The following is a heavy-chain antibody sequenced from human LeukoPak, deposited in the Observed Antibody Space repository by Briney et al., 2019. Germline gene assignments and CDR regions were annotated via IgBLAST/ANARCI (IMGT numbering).Heavy chain of an antibody. CDR2: IWYDGSNK. D-gene: IGHD3-22*01. CDR3: ARDWHHDSSSPHLDY. CDR1: GFTFSSYG. J-gene: IGHJ4*02. V-gene: IGHV3-33*01. Sequence: GGSLRLSCAASGFTFSSYGMHWVRQAPGKGLEWVAVIWYDGSNKYYADSVKGRFTISRDNSKNTLYLQMNSLRAEDTAVYYCARDWHHDSSSPHLDYWGQGTLVTVSS.